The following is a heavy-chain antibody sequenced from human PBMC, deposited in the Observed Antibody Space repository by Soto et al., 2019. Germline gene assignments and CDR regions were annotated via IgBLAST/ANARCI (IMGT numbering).Heavy chain of an antibody. CDR3: RVSYYYYGMDV. Sequence: SVKVSCKASGGTFSSYAISWVRQAPGQGLGWMGWIIPIFGTANYAQKFQGRVTITADKSTSTAYMELSSLRSEDTAVYYCRVSYYYYGMDVWGQGTTVTVSS. CDR1: GGTFSSYA. J-gene: IGHJ6*02. V-gene: IGHV1-69*06. CDR2: IIPIFGTA.